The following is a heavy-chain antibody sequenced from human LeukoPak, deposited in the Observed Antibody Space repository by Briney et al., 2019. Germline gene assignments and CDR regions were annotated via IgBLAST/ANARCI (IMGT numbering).Heavy chain of an antibody. D-gene: IGHD5-12*01. V-gene: IGHV4-59*08. CDR2: IYSSGST. CDR3: ARRYSGYGNAFDI. CDR1: GGSISSYY. J-gene: IGHJ3*02. Sequence: SETLSLTCTVSGGSISSYYWSWIRQPPGKGLDWIGYIYSSGSTNYSPSLKSRVTISVDTSKYQFSLKLYSVTAADTAVYYCARRYSGYGNAFDIWGQGTMVTVSS.